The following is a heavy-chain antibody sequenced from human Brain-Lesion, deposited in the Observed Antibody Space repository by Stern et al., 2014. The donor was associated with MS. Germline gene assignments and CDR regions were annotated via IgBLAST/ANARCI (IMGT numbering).Heavy chain of an antibody. Sequence: EVQLVESGGGLVQPGGSLRLSCAASGFSFSTYAMSWVRQTPGKGLQWVSVIRGRVCPTCYADSVKGRFTISIDNSKNTLYLQMDSLRADDTAVYYCAKWPHHIAVAGTRYFQHWGQGTLVTVSS. D-gene: IGHD6-19*01. CDR1: GFSFSTYA. J-gene: IGHJ1*01. V-gene: IGHV3-23*04. CDR2: IRGRVCPT. CDR3: AKWPHHIAVAGTRYFQH.